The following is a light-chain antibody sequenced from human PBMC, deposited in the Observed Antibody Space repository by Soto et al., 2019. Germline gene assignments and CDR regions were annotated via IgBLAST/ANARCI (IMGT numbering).Light chain of an antibody. CDR1: QRVSSN. CDR2: GAS. J-gene: IGKJ5*01. CDR3: QQRSNWPTIT. V-gene: IGKV3-11*01. Sequence: EIVMTQSPATLSVSPGERATLSCRASQRVSSNLAWYQQKPGQAPRLLIYGASTRAAGIPARFSGSGAGTDFTPTISSLEPDDFSVYYCQQRSNWPTITFGQGTRLEIK.